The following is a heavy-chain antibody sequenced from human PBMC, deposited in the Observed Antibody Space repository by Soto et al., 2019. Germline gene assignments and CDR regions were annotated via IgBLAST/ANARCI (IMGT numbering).Heavy chain of an antibody. CDR1: GYTLTSYY. J-gene: IGHJ2*01. D-gene: IGHD1-26*01. Sequence: ASVKVSCKASGYTLTSYYMHWVRQAPGQGLEWMGIINPGNGSTRYAQKFQGRVTITRDTSASTAYMELSSLRSEDTAVYYCARGGSLYWYFDLWGRGTLVTVSS. CDR3: ARGGSLYWYFDL. V-gene: IGHV1-46*01. CDR2: INPGNGST.